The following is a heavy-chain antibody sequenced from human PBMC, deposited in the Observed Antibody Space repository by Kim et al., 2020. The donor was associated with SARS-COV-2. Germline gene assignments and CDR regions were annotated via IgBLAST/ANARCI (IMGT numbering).Heavy chain of an antibody. V-gene: IGHV3-53*01. CDR3: AREGSYGSGSYGA. J-gene: IGHJ5*02. Sequence: GGSLRLSCAASGFTVSSNYMSWVRQAPGKGLEWVSVIYSGGSTYYADSVKGRFTISRDNSKNTLYLQMNSLRAEDTAVYYCAREGSYGSGSYGAWGQGTLVTVSS. CDR2: IYSGGST. CDR1: GFTVSSNY. D-gene: IGHD3-10*01.